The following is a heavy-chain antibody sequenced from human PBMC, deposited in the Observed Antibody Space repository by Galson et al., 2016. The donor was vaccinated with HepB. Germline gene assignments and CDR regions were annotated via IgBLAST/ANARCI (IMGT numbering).Heavy chain of an antibody. Sequence: SVKVSCKASGYTFTSYDINWVRQATGQGLEWMGWMNPNSGNTGYAQKLQGRVTMTRNTSISTAYMELSSLRSEDTAVYYCARGLWELVYKAAFDIWGQGTMVTVSS. D-gene: IGHD1-26*01. CDR2: MNPNSGNT. CDR3: ARGLWELVYKAAFDI. CDR1: GYTFTSYD. V-gene: IGHV1-8*01. J-gene: IGHJ3*02.